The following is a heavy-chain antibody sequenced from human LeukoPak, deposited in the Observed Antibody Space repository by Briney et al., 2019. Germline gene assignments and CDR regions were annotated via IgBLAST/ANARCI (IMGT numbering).Heavy chain of an antibody. CDR1: GYTFTGYY. Sequence: ASVKVSCKAPGYTFTGYYMHWVRQAPGQGLEWMGRINPNSGGTNYAQKFQGGVTMTRDTSISTAYMELSRLRSDDTAVYYCARDVLYSSGWYGEEHFDYWGQGTLVTVSS. CDR2: INPNSGGT. CDR3: ARDVLYSSGWYGEEHFDY. D-gene: IGHD6-19*01. V-gene: IGHV1-2*06. J-gene: IGHJ4*02.